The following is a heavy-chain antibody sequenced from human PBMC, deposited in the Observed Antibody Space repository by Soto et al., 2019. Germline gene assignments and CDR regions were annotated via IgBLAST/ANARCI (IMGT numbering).Heavy chain of an antibody. J-gene: IGHJ3*02. CDR2: ISAYNGNT. CDR1: GYTFTSYG. V-gene: IGHV1-18*01. CDR3: ARDMSGWALDAFDI. D-gene: IGHD6-19*01. Sequence: ASVKVSCKASGYTFTSYGISWVRQAPGQGLEWMGWISAYNGNTNYAQKLQGRVTMTTDTSTSTAYMELRSLRSDDTAVYYCARDMSGWALDAFDIWGQGTMVTVSS.